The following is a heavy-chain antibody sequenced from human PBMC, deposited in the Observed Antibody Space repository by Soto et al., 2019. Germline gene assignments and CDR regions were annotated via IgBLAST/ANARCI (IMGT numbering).Heavy chain of an antibody. V-gene: IGHV1-69*06. CDR3: ARGTSEYQMRSPSHFAS. Sequence: QEHLVQSGAEVKKPGSSVKVSCKASGGSFSTYSISWVRQAPGQGLEWMGGIIPIFRTTNYAQKFQGRVTITADTSASTVYMELSSLRSQDTAVYYCARGTSEYQMRSPSHFASWGQGTPITVSS. CDR1: GGSFSTYS. CDR2: IIPIFRTT. D-gene: IGHD6-6*01. J-gene: IGHJ4*02.